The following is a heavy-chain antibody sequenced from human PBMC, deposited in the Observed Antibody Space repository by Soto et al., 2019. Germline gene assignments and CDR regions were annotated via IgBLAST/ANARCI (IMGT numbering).Heavy chain of an antibody. CDR1: GFTFDDYA. CDR3: TKDRYCSGGSCYPTFDY. J-gene: IGHJ4*02. V-gene: IGHV3-9*01. Sequence: EVQLVESGGGLVQPGRSLRLSCAASGFTFDDYAMHWVRQAPGKGLEWVSGISWNSGSIGYADSVKGRFTISRDNAKNSLYLQMNSLRAEDTALYYCTKDRYCSGGSCYPTFDYWGQGTLVTVSS. D-gene: IGHD2-15*01. CDR2: ISWNSGSI.